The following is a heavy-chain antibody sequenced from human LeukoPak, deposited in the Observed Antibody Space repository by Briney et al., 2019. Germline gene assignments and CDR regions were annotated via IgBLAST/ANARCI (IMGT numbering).Heavy chain of an antibody. J-gene: IGHJ4*02. Sequence: SETLSLTCTVSDGSIISYYWSRIRQPAGKGLEWIGRIYTSGSTNYNPSLKSRVTMSVDTSKNQFSLRLSSVTAADTAVYYCARSLISVAGTFDSWGQRTLVTVSS. CDR1: DGSIISYY. CDR3: ARSLISVAGTFDS. CDR2: IYTSGST. D-gene: IGHD6-19*01. V-gene: IGHV4-4*07.